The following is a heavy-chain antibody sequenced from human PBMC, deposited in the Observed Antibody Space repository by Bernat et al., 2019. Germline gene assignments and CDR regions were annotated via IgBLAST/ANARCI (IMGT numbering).Heavy chain of an antibody. Sequence: QVQPVESGGGVVQPGRSLRLSCAASGFTFSSYAMHWVRQAPGKGLEWVAVISYDGSNKYYADSVKGRFTISRDNSKNTLYLQMNSLRAEDTAVHYCAREAGKFFDYWGQGTLVTVSS. CDR1: GFTFSSYA. D-gene: IGHD6-19*01. CDR3: AREAGKFFDY. J-gene: IGHJ4*02. V-gene: IGHV3-30-3*01. CDR2: ISYDGSNK.